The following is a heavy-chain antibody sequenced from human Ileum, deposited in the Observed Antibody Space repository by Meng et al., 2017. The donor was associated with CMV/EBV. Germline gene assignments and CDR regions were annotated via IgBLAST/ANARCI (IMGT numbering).Heavy chain of an antibody. J-gene: IGHJ3*02. D-gene: IGHD3-3*01. Sequence: GESLKISCSASGLTFSSYWMSWVRQAPGKGLEWVADIKGDGSEKFYADSVKGRFTISRDNAKNSVYLQMSSLRVDDSAIYYCAKDKGLTANTIYAFDIWGQGTMVTVSS. CDR1: GLTFSSYW. CDR2: IKGDGSEK. V-gene: IGHV3-7*01. CDR3: AKDKGLTANTIYAFDI.